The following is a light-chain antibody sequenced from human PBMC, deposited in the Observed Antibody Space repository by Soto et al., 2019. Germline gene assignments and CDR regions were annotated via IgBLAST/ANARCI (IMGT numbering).Light chain of an antibody. V-gene: IGKV3-20*01. CDR1: QSVISTY. CDR3: QQYGSSPPYT. CDR2: GTS. J-gene: IGKJ2*01. Sequence: EIVLTQSPGTLSLSPGERATPSCRASQSVISTYLAWYQQKPGQAPRLLIYGTSSRPTGITDRFNGSGSGTDFTLTISRLEPEDFAVYYCQQYGSSPPYTFGQGTKVDIK.